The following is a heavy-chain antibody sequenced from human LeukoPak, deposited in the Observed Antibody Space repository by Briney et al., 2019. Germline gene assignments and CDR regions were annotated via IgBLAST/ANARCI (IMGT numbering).Heavy chain of an antibody. V-gene: IGHV1-18*01. CDR1: GYTFTSYG. CDR2: ISAYNGNT. D-gene: IGHD3-16*01. CDR3: ASAYYDYVWGSYWFDP. Sequence: ASVKVSCKASGYTFTSYGISWVRQAPGQGLEWMGWISAYNGNTNYAQKLQGRVTMTTDTSTSTAYMELSRLRSDDTAVYYCASAYYDYVWGSYWFDPWGQGTLVTVSS. J-gene: IGHJ5*02.